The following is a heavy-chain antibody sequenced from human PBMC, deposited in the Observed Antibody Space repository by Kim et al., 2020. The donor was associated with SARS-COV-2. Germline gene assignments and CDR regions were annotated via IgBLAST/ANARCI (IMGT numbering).Heavy chain of an antibody. D-gene: IGHD2-2*01. CDR2: IIPIFGTA. CDR3: ARGGLGVPAANYYYYGMDV. CDR1: GGTFSSYA. Sequence: SVKVSCKASGGTFSSYAISWVRQAPGQGLEWMGGIIPIFGTANYAQKFQGRVTITADESTSTAYMELSSLRSEDTAVYYCARGGLGVPAANYYYYGMDVWGQGTTVTVSS. V-gene: IGHV1-69*13. J-gene: IGHJ6*02.